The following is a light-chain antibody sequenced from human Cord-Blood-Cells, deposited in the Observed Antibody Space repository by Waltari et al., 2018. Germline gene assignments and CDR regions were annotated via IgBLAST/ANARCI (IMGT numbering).Light chain of an antibody. V-gene: IGLV2-11*01. Sequence: QSALTQPRSVSGSPGQSVTISCTGTSSDVGGYNYVPWYQQHPGKAPKLMIYDVSKRPSGVPDRFSGSKSGNTASLTISGLQAEDEAEYYCCSYAGSYPLVFGGGTKLTVL. J-gene: IGLJ3*02. CDR3: CSYAGSYPLV. CDR2: DVS. CDR1: SSDVGGYNY.